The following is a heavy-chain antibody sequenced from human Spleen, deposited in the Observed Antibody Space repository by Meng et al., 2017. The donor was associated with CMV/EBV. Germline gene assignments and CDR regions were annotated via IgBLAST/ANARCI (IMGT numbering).Heavy chain of an antibody. CDR1: GFSISPYA. D-gene: IGHD1-7*01. CDR2: ISFDASNK. J-gene: IGHJ6*02. Sequence: GGSLRLSCAASGFSISPYAMQWVRQAPGKGLEWVAVISFDASNKRYADSVKGRFAISRDNSKDTLYLEMNSLRTEDTAVYFCARDFHKVYKWNLGRRFQYYTLDVWGQGSTVTVSS. V-gene: IGHV3-30*01. CDR3: ARDFHKVYKWNLGRRFQYYTLDV.